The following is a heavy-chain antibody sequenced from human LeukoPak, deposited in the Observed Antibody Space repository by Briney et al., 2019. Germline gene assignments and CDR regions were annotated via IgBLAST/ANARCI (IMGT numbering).Heavy chain of an antibody. CDR1: GFTFSSYG. Sequence: GGSLRLPCAASGFTFSSYGMHWVRQAPGKGLEWGAFIRYDGSNKYYADSVKGRFTISRDNSKNTLYLQMNSLRAEDTAVHYCAKDFSFRGSGWSNFDYWGQGTLVTVSS. CDR3: AKDFSFRGSGWSNFDY. V-gene: IGHV3-30*02. D-gene: IGHD6-19*01. J-gene: IGHJ4*02. CDR2: IRYDGSNK.